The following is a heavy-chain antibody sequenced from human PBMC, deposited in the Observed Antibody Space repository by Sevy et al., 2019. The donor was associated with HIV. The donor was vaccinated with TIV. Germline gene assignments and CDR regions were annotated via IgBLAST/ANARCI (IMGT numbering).Heavy chain of an antibody. J-gene: IGHJ6*02. CDR1: GFTFDDHG. V-gene: IGHV3-9*01. CDR2: VSWNGRSL. Sequence: GGSLRLSCVTSGFTFDDHGMHWVREIPGKGLEWVSGVSWNGRSLGYADTVKGRFIMSRDNAKKSVSLQMNSLRTEDTALYYCARYAGTGGSYMGYYFGMDVWGQGITVTVSS. CDR3: ARYAGTGGSYMGYYFGMDV. D-gene: IGHD3-10*01.